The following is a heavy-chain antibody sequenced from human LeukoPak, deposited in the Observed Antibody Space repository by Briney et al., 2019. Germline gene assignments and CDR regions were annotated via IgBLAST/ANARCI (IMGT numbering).Heavy chain of an antibody. Sequence: SQTLSLTCAISGDSVSSNSAAWSWIRQSPSRGLEWLGRTYYRSKWYNDYAESVKSRITINPDTSKNQFSLQLNSVTPEDTAMYYCARGSIRSTWLWGQGTLVTVSS. V-gene: IGHV6-1*01. J-gene: IGHJ4*02. CDR1: GDSVSSNSAA. D-gene: IGHD6-6*01. CDR3: ARGSIRSTWL. CDR2: TYYRSKWYN.